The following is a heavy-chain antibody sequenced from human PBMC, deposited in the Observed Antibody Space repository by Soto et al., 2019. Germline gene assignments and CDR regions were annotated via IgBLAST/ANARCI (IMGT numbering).Heavy chain of an antibody. CDR2: VNWDGDTT. V-gene: IGHV3-43D*04. Sequence: GGSLRLSCAASGFIFDDFAMCWVRQVPGKGLEWISLVNWDGDTTFYADSVKGRFIISRDNSKNSVYLQMNSLRSEDSAMYYCAKGATVTTHYQYYGMDVWGQGTTVTVS. J-gene: IGHJ6*02. CDR1: GFIFDDFA. D-gene: IGHD4-17*01. CDR3: AKGATVTTHYQYYGMDV.